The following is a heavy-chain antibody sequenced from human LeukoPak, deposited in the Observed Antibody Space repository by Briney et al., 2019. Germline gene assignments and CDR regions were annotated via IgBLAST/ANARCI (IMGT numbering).Heavy chain of an antibody. J-gene: IGHJ2*01. V-gene: IGHV5-51*01. CDR2: IHLGDSDT. CDR3: ARRIRISGSYQLDL. Sequence: GAAMKISSKGSGYSFTNYCICWVRQLPRKGLEWMGIIHLGDSDTRYSPSFQGQVTISADTSISTAYLQWSSLTAADTAMYYCARRIRISGSYQLDLWGRGTLVTVS. CDR1: GYSFTNYC. D-gene: IGHD1-26*01.